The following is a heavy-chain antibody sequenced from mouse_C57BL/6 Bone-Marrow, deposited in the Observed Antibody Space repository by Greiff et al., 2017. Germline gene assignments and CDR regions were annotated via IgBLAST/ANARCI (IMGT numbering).Heavy chain of an antibody. J-gene: IGHJ4*01. Sequence: VQLQQPGAELVKPGASVKMSCKASGYTFTSYWITWVKQRPGQGLEWIGDIYPGSGNPNYTEKFKSKATLTVDSSSSTAYMHLSSLTSEDSAVNYCARRGGLLLRDWGTGTSVTVSS. CDR1: GYTFTSYW. CDR2: IYPGSGNP. V-gene: IGHV1-55*01. D-gene: IGHD1-1*01. CDR3: ARRGGLLLRD.